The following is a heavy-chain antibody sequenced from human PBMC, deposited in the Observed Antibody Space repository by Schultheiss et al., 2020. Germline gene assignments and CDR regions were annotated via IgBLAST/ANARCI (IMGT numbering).Heavy chain of an antibody. J-gene: IGHJ4*02. V-gene: IGHV3-21*01. CDR2: ISSSSSYI. Sequence: GGSLRLSCAASGFTFSSYSMNWVRQAPGKGLEWVSSISSSSSYIYYADSVKGRFSISRDNAKNSLYLQMNSLRAEDTAVYYCAEGSGLAAAGSLDYWGQGTLVTVSS. CDR1: GFTFSSYS. D-gene: IGHD6-13*01. CDR3: AEGSGLAAAGSLDY.